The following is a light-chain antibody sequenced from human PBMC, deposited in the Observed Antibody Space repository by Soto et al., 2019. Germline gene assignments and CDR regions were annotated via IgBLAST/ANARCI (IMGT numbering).Light chain of an antibody. V-gene: IGLV1-44*01. CDR2: KNV. CDR1: SSNIGSNI. J-gene: IGLJ3*02. CDR3: SAWDGSLNGLV. Sequence: QSVLTQPPSASGTPGQRVTISCSGSSSNIGSNILNWYRQVPGTAPKLLIYKNVHRPSGVPDRFSGSKSGASGSLAISGLQLEDEADSYCSAWDGSLNGLVFGGGTKLTVL.